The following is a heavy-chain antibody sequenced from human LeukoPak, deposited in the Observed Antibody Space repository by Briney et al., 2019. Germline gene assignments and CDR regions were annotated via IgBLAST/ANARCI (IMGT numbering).Heavy chain of an antibody. V-gene: IGHV4-31*03. CDR3: ARHQAARPQQSFDY. Sequence: SETLSLTCTVSGGSISSGGYYWSWIRQHPGKGLEWIGYIYYSGSTYYNPSLKSRVTISVDTSKNQFSLKLSSVTAADTAVYYCARHQAARPQQSFDYWGQGTLVTVSS. J-gene: IGHJ4*02. CDR1: GGSISSGGYY. D-gene: IGHD6-6*01. CDR2: IYYSGST.